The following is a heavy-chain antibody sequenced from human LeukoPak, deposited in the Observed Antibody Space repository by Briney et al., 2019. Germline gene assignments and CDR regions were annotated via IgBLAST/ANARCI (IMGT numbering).Heavy chain of an antibody. CDR2: IIPIFGTA. CDR3: AITQDIVVVPAAGDAFDI. D-gene: IGHD2-2*01. V-gene: IGHV1-69*05. J-gene: IGHJ3*02. CDR1: GGTFSSYA. Sequence: GASVTVSCKASGGTFSSYAISWVRQAPGQGLEWMGGIIPIFGTANYAQKFQGRVTITTDESTSTAYMELSSLRSEDTAVYYCAITQDIVVVPAAGDAFDIWGQGTMVTVSS.